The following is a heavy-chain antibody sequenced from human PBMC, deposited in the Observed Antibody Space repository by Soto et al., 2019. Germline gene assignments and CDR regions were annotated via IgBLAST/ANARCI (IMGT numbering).Heavy chain of an antibody. V-gene: IGHV4-34*01. CDR3: ACDHYGHCAPDALHI. Sequence: SETLSLTCAVYGGSFSTYYWNWIRQPPGKGLEWIGEINHSGNTHYNPSLKSRVTMSLDTSKNQFSLKLSSVTAADTAVYYCACDHYGHCAPDALHISGQATM. D-gene: IGHD4-17*01. CDR2: INHSGNT. J-gene: IGHJ3*02. CDR1: GGSFSTYY.